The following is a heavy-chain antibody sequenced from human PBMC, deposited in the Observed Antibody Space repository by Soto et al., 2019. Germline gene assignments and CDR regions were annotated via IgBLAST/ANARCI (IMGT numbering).Heavy chain of an antibody. CDR3: ARDPPLYSNYATDY. CDR1: GYSISSGYY. Sequence: SETLSLTCAVSGYSISSGYYWGWIRQPPGKGLEWIGSIYHSGSTYYNPSLKSRVTISVDTSKNQFSLKLSSVTAADTAVYYCARDPPLYSNYATDYWGQGTLVTVS. D-gene: IGHD4-4*01. J-gene: IGHJ4*02. CDR2: IYHSGST. V-gene: IGHV4-38-2*02.